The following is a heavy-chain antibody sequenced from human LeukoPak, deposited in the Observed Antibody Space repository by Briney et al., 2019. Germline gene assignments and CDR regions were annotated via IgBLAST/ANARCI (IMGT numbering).Heavy chain of an antibody. D-gene: IGHD2-15*01. CDR1: GFTFNSYG. Sequence: GGSLKLSCAASGFTFNSYGMHWVRQAPGKGLEWVAVIWFDGSNKYYADSVKGRFTISRDNSKNTLYLQMNSLRAEDTAVYYCAEGRLQGGHDRAAHLHWFDPWVQASLVAVSS. CDR3: AEGRLQGGHDRAAHLHWFDP. J-gene: IGHJ5*02. CDR2: IWFDGSNK. V-gene: IGHV3-33*06.